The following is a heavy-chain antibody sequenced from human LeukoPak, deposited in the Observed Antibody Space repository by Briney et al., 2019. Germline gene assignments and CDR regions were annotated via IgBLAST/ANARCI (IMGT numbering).Heavy chain of an antibody. CDR1: GFTFNNYW. V-gene: IGHV3-74*01. CDR3: ARAKDYGDYGGAFDI. Sequence: AGGSLRLSCAASGFTFNNYWMNWVRQDPGKGLVWVSRINSDGSSTSYADSVKGRFTISRDNAKNTQYLQMNSLRAEDTAMYYCARAKDYGDYGGAFDIWGQGTMVAVSS. CDR2: INSDGSST. J-gene: IGHJ3*02. D-gene: IGHD4-17*01.